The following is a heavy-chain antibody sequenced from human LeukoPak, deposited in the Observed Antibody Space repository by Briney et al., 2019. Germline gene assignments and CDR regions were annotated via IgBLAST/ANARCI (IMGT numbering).Heavy chain of an antibody. CDR2: IYYSGST. D-gene: IGHD5-18*01. J-gene: IGHJ4*02. CDR1: GGSISSYY. V-gene: IGHV4-59*08. Sequence: SETLSLTCTVSGGSISSYYWSRIRQPPGKGLEGIGYIYYSGSTNYNPSLKSRVTISVDTSKNQFSLKLSSVTAADTAVYYCARRAPYSYEWSTLDYWGQGTLVTVSS. CDR3: ARRAPYSYEWSTLDY.